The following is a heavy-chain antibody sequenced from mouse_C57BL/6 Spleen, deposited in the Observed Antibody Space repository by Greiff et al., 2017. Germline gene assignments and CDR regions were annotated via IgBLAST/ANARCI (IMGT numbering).Heavy chain of an antibody. CDR1: GYTFTDYY. D-gene: IGHD1-1*01. Sequence: EVQLQQSGPELVKPGASVKISCKASGYTFTDYYMNWVKQSHGKSLEWIGDINPNNGGTSYNQKFKGKATLTVDKSSSTAYMELRSLTSEDSAVYYCARITTVVASPGNYFDYWGQGTTLTVSS. CDR2: INPNNGGT. J-gene: IGHJ2*01. CDR3: ARITTVVASPGNYFDY. V-gene: IGHV1-26*01.